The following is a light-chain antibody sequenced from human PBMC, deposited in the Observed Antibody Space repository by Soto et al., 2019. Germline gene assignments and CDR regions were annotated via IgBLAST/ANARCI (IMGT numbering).Light chain of an antibody. CDR2: DDD. J-gene: IGLJ1*01. CDR3: GSWDSSLSAYV. Sequence: QSVMTQPPSVSAAPGQRVTISCSGSSSNIGGNSVSWYQQLPGTAPKLLIYDDDKRPSGIPDRFSGSKSGTSATLGITGFQTGDEADHYCGSWDSSLSAYVFGPGTTLTVL. V-gene: IGLV1-51*01. CDR1: SSNIGGNS.